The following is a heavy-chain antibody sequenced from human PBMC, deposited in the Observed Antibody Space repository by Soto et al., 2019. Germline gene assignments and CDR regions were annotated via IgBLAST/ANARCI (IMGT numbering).Heavy chain of an antibody. CDR3: AKDYFFDSSCQGVRSWFGP. CDR1: GFSFSSYG. Sequence: EVPLLESGGGLVQPGGSLRLSCAASGFSFSSYGMNWVRQAPGKGLEWVSGISGSGGGTYYADSVKGRFTISRDNSKNTLYLQMNSLRAEDTAVYYCAKDYFFDSSCQGVRSWFGPWGRGSLVTVSS. CDR2: ISGSGGGT. D-gene: IGHD3-22*01. V-gene: IGHV3-23*01. J-gene: IGHJ5*02.